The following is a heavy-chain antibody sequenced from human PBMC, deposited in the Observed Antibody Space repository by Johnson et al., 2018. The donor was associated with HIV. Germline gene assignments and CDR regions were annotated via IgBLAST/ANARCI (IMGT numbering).Heavy chain of an antibody. CDR2: ISYDGSNK. V-gene: IGHV3-30-3*01. Sequence: QVQLVESGGGVVQPGRSLRLSCAASGFTFSTYAMHWVRQAPGKGLEWVAVISYDGSNKYYADSVKGRFTISRDNSKNTLYLQMNSLRAEDTAVYYCARDGGIYYYDSSGPILWAFDIWGQGTMVTVSS. CDR3: ARDGGIYYYDSSGPILWAFDI. CDR1: GFTFSTYA. D-gene: IGHD3-22*01. J-gene: IGHJ3*02.